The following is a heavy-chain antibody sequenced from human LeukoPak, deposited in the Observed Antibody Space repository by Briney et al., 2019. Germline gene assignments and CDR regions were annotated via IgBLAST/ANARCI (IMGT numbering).Heavy chain of an antibody. V-gene: IGHV3-23*01. J-gene: IGHJ1*01. CDR2: ISGSGGST. CDR3: AKVFLYCGGDCYAHFAEYFQH. CDR1: GFTFSSYA. D-gene: IGHD2-21*02. Sequence: GGSLRLSCAASGFTFSSYAMSWVRQAPGKGLEWVSAISGSGGSTYYADSVKGRFTISRDNSKNTLYPQMNSLRAEDTAVYYCAKVFLYCGGDCYAHFAEYFQHWGQGTLVTVSS.